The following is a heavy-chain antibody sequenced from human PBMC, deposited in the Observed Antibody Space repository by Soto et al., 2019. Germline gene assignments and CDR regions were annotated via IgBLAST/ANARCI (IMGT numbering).Heavy chain of an antibody. CDR1: GGYRGGRAC. Sequence: TWTVVGGYRGGRACWAWLRTHPGKGPEWIASIYHGGTTFYNPSLKSRITISVDTSNNQFSLKLTSVTAADTAVYYCARVHVMVVAGSTCDYWGQGTLVTVPS. D-gene: IGHD6-19*01. J-gene: IGHJ4*01. CDR2: IYHGGTT. V-gene: IGHV4-38-2*02. CDR3: ARVHVMVVAGSTCDY.